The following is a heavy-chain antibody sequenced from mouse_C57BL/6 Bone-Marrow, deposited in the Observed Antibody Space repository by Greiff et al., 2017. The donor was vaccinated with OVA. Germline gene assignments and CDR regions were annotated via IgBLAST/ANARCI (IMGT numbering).Heavy chain of an antibody. V-gene: IGHV7-1*01. Sequence: EVQVVESGGGLVQSGRSLRLSCATSGFTFSDFYMEWVRQAPGKGLEWIAASRNKANDYTTEYSASVKGRFIVSRDTSQSILYLQMNALRAEDTAIYYCARDAEGQEAWFAYWGQGTLVTVSA. D-gene: IGHD3-3*01. CDR3: ARDAEGQEAWFAY. CDR2: SRNKANDYTT. J-gene: IGHJ3*01. CDR1: GFTFSDFY.